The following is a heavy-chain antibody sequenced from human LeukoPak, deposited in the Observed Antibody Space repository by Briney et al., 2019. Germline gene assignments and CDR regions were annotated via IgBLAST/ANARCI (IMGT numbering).Heavy chain of an antibody. CDR3: ARAGSGSYWDFDY. CDR1: GFTFSSYA. D-gene: IGHD1-26*01. Sequence: PGGSLRLSCAASGFTFSSYAMHWVRQAPGKGLEWVAVISYDGSNKYYADSVKGRFTISRDNSKNTLYLQMNSLRAEDTAVYYCARAGSGSYWDFDYWGQGTLVTVSS. V-gene: IGHV3-30*14. CDR2: ISYDGSNK. J-gene: IGHJ4*02.